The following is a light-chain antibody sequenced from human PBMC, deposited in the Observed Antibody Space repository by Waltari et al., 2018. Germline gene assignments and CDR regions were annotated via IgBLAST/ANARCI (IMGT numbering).Light chain of an antibody. CDR1: QGISNY. CDR3: QQYNSYPVT. V-gene: IGKV1-9*01. J-gene: IGKJ3*01. Sequence: DIQLTQSPSFLSASVGDRVTITCRSSQGISNYLAWYQQKPGKAPKLLIHTASTLQGGVPSRFSGSGSGTEFTLTISSLQPEDFATYYCQQYNSYPVTFGPGTKVDIK. CDR2: TAS.